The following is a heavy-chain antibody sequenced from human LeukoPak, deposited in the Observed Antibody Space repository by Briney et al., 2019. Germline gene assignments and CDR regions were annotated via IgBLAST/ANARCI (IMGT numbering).Heavy chain of an antibody. CDR2: FDPEDGET. V-gene: IGHV1-24*01. CDR3: ATTGYCSSTSCSNWFDP. J-gene: IGHJ5*02. CDR1: GYTLTELS. Sequence: ASVKVSCKVSGYTLTELSVHWVRQAPGKGLEWMGGFDPEDGETIYAQKFQGRVTMTEDTSTDTACMELSSLRSEDTAVYYCATTGYCSSTSCSNWFDPWGQGTLVTVSS. D-gene: IGHD2-2*01.